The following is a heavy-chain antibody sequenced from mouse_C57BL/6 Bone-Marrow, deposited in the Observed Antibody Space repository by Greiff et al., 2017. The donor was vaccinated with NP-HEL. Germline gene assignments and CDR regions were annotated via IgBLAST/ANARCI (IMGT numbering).Heavy chain of an antibody. Sequence: EVQGVESGGDLVKPGGSLKLSCAASGFTFSSYGMSWVRQTPDKRLEWVATISSGGSYTYYPDSVKGRFTISRDNAKNTLYLQMSSLKSEDTAMYYCARHSYYYGSRGDYWGQGTTLTVSS. CDR3: ARHSYYYGSRGDY. J-gene: IGHJ2*01. D-gene: IGHD1-1*01. V-gene: IGHV5-6*01. CDR1: GFTFSSYG. CDR2: ISSGGSYT.